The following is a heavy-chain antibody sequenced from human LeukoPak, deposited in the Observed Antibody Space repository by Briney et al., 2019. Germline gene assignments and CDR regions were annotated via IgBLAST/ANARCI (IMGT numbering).Heavy chain of an antibody. CDR3: ARGRCYDSSGPPYYFDY. CDR1: GYTFTGYY. CDR2: INPNSGGT. Sequence: ASVKVSCKASGYTFTGYYMHWVRQAPGQGLEWMGWINPNSGGTNYAQKFQGRVTMTRDTSISTAYMELSRLRSDDTAVYYCARGRCYDSSGPPYYFDYWGQGTLVTVSS. D-gene: IGHD3-22*01. V-gene: IGHV1-2*02. J-gene: IGHJ4*02.